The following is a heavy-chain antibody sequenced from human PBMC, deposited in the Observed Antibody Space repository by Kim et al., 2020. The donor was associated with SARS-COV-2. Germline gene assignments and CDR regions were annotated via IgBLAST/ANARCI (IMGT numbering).Heavy chain of an antibody. CDR1: GYTFTSYT. CDR2: INTNTGIP. CDR3: ARYYYHSSGYYYVHYFDY. V-gene: IGHV7-4-1*02. J-gene: IGHJ4*01. Sequence: ASVKVSCKASGYTFTSYTINWVRQAPGQGLEWMGWINTNTGIPTSAQGFTGRFVFSLDTSVSTAYLQISSLKAEDTAVYYCARYYYHSSGYYYVHYFDYW. D-gene: IGHD3-22*01.